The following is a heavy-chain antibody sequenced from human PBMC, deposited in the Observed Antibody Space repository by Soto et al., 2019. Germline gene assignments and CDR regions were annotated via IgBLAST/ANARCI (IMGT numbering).Heavy chain of an antibody. Sequence: PSETLSLTCTISGRSITSVGYYWSWIRQHPGKGLEWIGYIYYNGNTYYNPSLKSRVTISVDTSKNQFSLRLSSVTAADTAVYYWAAVVPGAGLWWFDPWGQGTLVTVSS. CDR2: IYYNGNT. V-gene: IGHV4-31*03. D-gene: IGHD2-2*01. CDR3: AAVVPGAGLWWFDP. CDR1: GRSITSVGYY. J-gene: IGHJ5*02.